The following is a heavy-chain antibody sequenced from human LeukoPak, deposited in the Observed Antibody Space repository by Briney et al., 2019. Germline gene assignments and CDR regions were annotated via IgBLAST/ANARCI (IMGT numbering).Heavy chain of an antibody. Sequence: SETLSLTCTVSGGSISSYCWSWIRQPPGKGLEWIGYIYYSGGTNYNPSLKSRVTISVDTSKNQFSLKLSSVTAADTAVYYCASLRERSYYARGFDYWGQGTLVTVSS. CDR1: GGSISSYC. D-gene: IGHD1-26*01. J-gene: IGHJ4*02. V-gene: IGHV4-59*08. CDR3: ASLRERSYYARGFDY. CDR2: IYYSGGT.